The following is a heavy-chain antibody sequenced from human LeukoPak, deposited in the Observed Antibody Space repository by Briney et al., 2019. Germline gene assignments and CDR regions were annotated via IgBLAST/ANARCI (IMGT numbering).Heavy chain of an antibody. V-gene: IGHV1-69*05. CDR1: GGTFSSYA. D-gene: IGHD4-17*01. Sequence: ASVKVSCKASGGTFSSYAISWVRQAPGQGLEWMGGIIPIFGTANYAQKFQGRVTITTDESTSTDYMELSSLRSEDTAVYYCAREDTVTTGYFDYWGQGTLVTVSS. CDR3: AREDTVTTGYFDY. J-gene: IGHJ4*02. CDR2: IIPIFGTA.